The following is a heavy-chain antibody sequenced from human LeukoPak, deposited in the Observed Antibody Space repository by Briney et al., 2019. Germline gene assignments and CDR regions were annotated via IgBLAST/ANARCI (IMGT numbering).Heavy chain of an antibody. V-gene: IGHV1-69*13. Sequence: SVKVSCKASGGTFSSYAISWVRQAPGQGLELMGGIIPIFGTANYAQKFQGRVTITADESTSTAYMELSSLRSQDTAVYYCAILTNRNYGDYWGQGTLVTVSS. CDR1: GGTFSSYA. D-gene: IGHD3-10*01. CDR3: AILTNRNYGDY. CDR2: IIPIFGTA. J-gene: IGHJ4*02.